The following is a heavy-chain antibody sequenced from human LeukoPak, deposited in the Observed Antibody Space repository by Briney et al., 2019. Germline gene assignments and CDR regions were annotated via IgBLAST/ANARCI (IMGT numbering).Heavy chain of an antibody. CDR1: GFTVSSNY. V-gene: IGHV3-53*05. D-gene: IGHD3-10*02. Sequence: GGSLRLSCAASGFTVSSNYMSWVRQAPGKGLEWVSVIYSGGSTYYADSVKGRFTISRDNSKNTLYLQMNSLRAEDTAVYYCAKDRNYVATLDYWGQGTLVTVSS. J-gene: IGHJ4*02. CDR3: AKDRNYVATLDY. CDR2: IYSGGST.